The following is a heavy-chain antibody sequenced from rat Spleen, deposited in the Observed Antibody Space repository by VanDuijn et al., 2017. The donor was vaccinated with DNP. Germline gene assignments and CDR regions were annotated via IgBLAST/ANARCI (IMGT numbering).Heavy chain of an antibody. D-gene: IGHD4-4*01. Sequence: EVKLVESGGGLVQPGRSLKLSCAASGFNFNGYWMGWVRQAPGKGLEWIGEINEDSSTRKYAPSLKDKFTISRDNVQNTLYLQMNKVGSEDTAIYYCVRESGGVNYWGQGVMVTVSS. V-gene: IGHV4-2*01. CDR2: INEDSSTR. J-gene: IGHJ2*01. CDR1: GFNFNGYW. CDR3: VRESGGVNY.